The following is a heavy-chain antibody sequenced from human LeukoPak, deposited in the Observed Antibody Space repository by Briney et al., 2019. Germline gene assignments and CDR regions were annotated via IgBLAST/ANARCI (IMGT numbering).Heavy chain of an antibody. V-gene: IGHV4-39*07. Sequence: SETLSLTCTVSGGSISSSSDYWSWIRQPPGKGLEWIGNIGNINYSGRTYYNPSLKSRVTISVDTFMNQFSLRLSSVTAADTAVYYCARAEGATTIDYWGQGTLVTVSS. CDR2: IGNINYSGRT. CDR3: ARAEGATTIDY. CDR1: GGSISSSSDY. J-gene: IGHJ4*02. D-gene: IGHD1-26*01.